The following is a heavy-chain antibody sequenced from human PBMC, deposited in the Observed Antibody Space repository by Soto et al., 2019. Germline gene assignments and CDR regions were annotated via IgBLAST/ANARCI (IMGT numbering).Heavy chain of an antibody. V-gene: IGHV3-7*01. CDR3: AIITRGFSMAV. CDR2: IKHDGSEK. D-gene: IGHD1-20*01. J-gene: IGHJ6*02. CDR1: GFTFSAYW. Sequence: EVQLVESGGGLVQPGGSLRLSCAASGFTFSAYWMSWVRQTPGKGLEWVANIKHDGSEKYYVDSVKGRFTISRDNAKNSLFLEMNSLRAEDTAVIYCAIITRGFSMAVWGQGTTVSVSS.